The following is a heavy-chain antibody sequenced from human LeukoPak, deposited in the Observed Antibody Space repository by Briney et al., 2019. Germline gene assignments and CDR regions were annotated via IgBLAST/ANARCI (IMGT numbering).Heavy chain of an antibody. CDR1: GGSFSGYY. D-gene: IGHD5-18*01. V-gene: IGHV4-34*01. J-gene: IGHJ4*02. CDR3: ARGLRGYSYGPLGY. Sequence: PSETLSLTCAVYGGSFSGYYWSWIRQPPGKGLEWIGEINHSGSTNYNPSLKSRVTISVDTSKNQFSLKLSSVTAADTAVYYCARGLRGYSYGPLGYWGQGTLVTVSS. CDR2: INHSGST.